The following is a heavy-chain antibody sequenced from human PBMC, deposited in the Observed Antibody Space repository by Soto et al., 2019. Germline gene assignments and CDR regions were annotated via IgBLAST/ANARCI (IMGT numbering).Heavy chain of an antibody. CDR1: EFTFSNYG. J-gene: IGHJ6*02. CDR3: ARDDEYSGNGMDF. V-gene: IGHV3-33*01. D-gene: IGHD3-10*01. Sequence: QVQLVESGGGVVQPGRSLRLSCAASEFTFSNYGMHWVRQAPGKGLEWVAVILNDGSNRYHADSVKDRLTISRDNSKNTLYLQMNSLRAEDTAVYYCARDDEYSGNGMDFWGQGTTVTVS. CDR2: ILNDGSNR.